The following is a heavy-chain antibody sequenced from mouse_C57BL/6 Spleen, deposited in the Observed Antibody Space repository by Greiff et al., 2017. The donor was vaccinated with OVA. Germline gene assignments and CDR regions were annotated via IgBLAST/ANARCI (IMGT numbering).Heavy chain of an antibody. Sequence: EVQLQQSGAELVKPGASVKLSCTASGFNITDYYMHWVKQRTEQGLEWIGRFDPEDGETKYAPKFQGKATITADTSSNTAYLQLSSLTSEDTAVYYCASSYYSNYWFAYWGQGTLVTVSA. J-gene: IGHJ3*01. V-gene: IGHV14-2*01. D-gene: IGHD2-5*01. CDR1: GFNITDYY. CDR2: FDPEDGET. CDR3: ASSYYSNYWFAY.